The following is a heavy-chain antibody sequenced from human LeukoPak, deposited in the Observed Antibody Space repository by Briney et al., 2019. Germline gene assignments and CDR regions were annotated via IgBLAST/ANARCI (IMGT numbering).Heavy chain of an antibody. D-gene: IGHD3-3*02. J-gene: IGHJ6*03. CDR1: GDSISDDY. Sequence: PSETLSLTCTVSGDSISDDYYTWMRQPAGKGLEWIGRIHSGGTTNYNPSLMSRVTLSIDKSKKHISLKLTSVTAADTALYYCARDNGSGYTKGYEHYYYYLDVWGKGTTVTVSS. CDR3: ARDNGSGYTKGYEHYYYYLDV. CDR2: IHSGGTT. V-gene: IGHV4-4*07.